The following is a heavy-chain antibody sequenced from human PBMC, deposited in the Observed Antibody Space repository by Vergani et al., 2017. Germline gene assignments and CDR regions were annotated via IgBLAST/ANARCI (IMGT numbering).Heavy chain of an antibody. Sequence: EVQLVESGGGLVQPGGSLRLSCAASGFTFSSYWMSWVRQAPGKGLEWVANIKQDGSEKYYVDSVKGRFTISRDNAKNSLYLQMNSLRAEDTAVYYCARSLRGGDYLDNWFDPWGQGTLVTVSS. CDR1: GFTFSSYW. D-gene: IGHD4-17*01. CDR2: IKQDGSEK. V-gene: IGHV3-7*03. CDR3: ARSLRGGDYLDNWFDP. J-gene: IGHJ5*02.